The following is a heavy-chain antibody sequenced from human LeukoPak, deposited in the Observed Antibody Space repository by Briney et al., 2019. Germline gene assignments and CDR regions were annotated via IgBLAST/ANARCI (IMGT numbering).Heavy chain of an antibody. V-gene: IGHV3-66*01. Sequence: GSLRLSCTVSGFTVSSNYMSWVRQAPGKGLEWVSVIYSGGSTYYADSVKGRFTISRDNSKNTLYLQMNSLRAEDTAVYYCARDLRGYGSPYAFDIWGQGTMVTVSS. CDR3: ARDLRGYGSPYAFDI. CDR1: GFTVSSNY. CDR2: IYSGGST. J-gene: IGHJ3*02. D-gene: IGHD4-17*01.